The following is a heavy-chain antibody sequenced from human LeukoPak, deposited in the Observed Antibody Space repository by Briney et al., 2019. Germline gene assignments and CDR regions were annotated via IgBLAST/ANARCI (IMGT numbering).Heavy chain of an antibody. J-gene: IGHJ4*02. Sequence: GASVKVSCKPSGYTFIDYYLHWVRQAPGQGPEWMGWINPNSGGATYAQNFQGRVTMTRDTSISAAYMELNRLTSDDTAVYYCARPGAVWNFDYWGQGTLVTVS. CDR3: ARPGAVWNFDY. CDR2: INPNSGGA. V-gene: IGHV1-2*02. CDR1: GYTFIDYY. D-gene: IGHD1-26*01.